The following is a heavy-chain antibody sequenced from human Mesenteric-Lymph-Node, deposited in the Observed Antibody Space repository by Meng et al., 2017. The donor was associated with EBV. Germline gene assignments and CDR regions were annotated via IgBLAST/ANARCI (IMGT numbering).Heavy chain of an antibody. V-gene: IGHV3-30*18. D-gene: IGHD4-17*01. CDR1: GFTFCNYN. CDR3: AKVVRGDYGDYFDY. Sequence: VQLVRCGGGPALAWRSLRLSCAVYGFTFCNYNIPWVRQAPGKGIEWLAFITNDGSDESYADSVKGRFTISRDNSKNMVYLQIHSLITEDTAVYYCAKVVRGDYGDYFDYWGPGTLVTVSS. CDR2: ITNDGSDE. J-gene: IGHJ4*02.